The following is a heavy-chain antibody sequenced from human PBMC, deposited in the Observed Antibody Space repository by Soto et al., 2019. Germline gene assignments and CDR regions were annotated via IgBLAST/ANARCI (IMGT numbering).Heavy chain of an antibody. J-gene: IGHJ3*02. CDR1: GFTFGDYA. D-gene: IGHD3-16*02. Sequence: GGSLRLSCTASGFTFGDYAMSWFRQAPGKGLEWVGFIRSKAYGGTTEYAASVKGRFTISRDDSKSIAYLQMNSLKTEDTAVYYCTRVRDYDYIWGSYRHGDAFDIWGQGTMVTVSS. CDR2: IRSKAYGGTT. CDR3: TRVRDYDYIWGSYRHGDAFDI. V-gene: IGHV3-49*03.